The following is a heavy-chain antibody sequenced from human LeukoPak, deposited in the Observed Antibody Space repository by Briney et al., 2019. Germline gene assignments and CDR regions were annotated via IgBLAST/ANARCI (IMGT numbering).Heavy chain of an antibody. CDR3: ARDRGNSLVGSDFDS. CDR2: IGIWGSTI. Sequence: GSLRLSCAASGFTFTRHSMNWVRQAPGKGLEWVSFIGIWGSTIYYADSVKGRFTISRDNAKNSVFLQMNSLRAEDTAVYYCARDRGNSLVGSDFDSWGQGTLVTVSS. V-gene: IGHV3-48*01. J-gene: IGHJ4*02. D-gene: IGHD1-26*01. CDR1: GFTFTRHS.